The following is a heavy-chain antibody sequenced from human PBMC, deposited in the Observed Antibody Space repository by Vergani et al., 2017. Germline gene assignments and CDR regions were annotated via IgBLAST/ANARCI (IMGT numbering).Heavy chain of an antibody. Sequence: QVQLQQWGAGLLKPSETLSLTCAVYGGSFSGYYWSWIRQPPGKGLEWIGEINHSGSTNYNPSLKSRVTISVDTSKNQFSLKLSSVTAADTAVYYCARGPSLQVVEKKSGYNWFDPWGQGTLVTVSS. J-gene: IGHJ5*02. V-gene: IGHV4-34*01. CDR3: ARGPSLQVVEKKSGYNWFDP. CDR2: INHSGST. D-gene: IGHD3-22*01. CDR1: GGSFSGYY.